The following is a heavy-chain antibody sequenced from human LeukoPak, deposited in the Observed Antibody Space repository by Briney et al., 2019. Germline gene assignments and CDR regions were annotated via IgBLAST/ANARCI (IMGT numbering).Heavy chain of an antibody. CDR1: GFTFSSYA. J-gene: IGHJ4*02. CDR3: ARDREPYGDYDYST. V-gene: IGHV3-30-3*01. D-gene: IGHD4-17*01. Sequence: GRSLRLSCAASGFTFSSYAMHWVRQAPGKGLEWVAVISYDGSNKYYADSVKGRFTISRDNSKNTLYLQMNSLRAEDTAVYYCARDREPYGDYDYSTWGQGTLVTVSS. CDR2: ISYDGSNK.